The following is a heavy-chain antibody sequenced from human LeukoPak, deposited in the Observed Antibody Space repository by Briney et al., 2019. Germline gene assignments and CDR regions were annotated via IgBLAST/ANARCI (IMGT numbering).Heavy chain of an antibody. D-gene: IGHD6-13*01. V-gene: IGHV4-39*07. J-gene: IGHJ4*02. CDR1: GGSISSSSYY. CDR2: IYYSGST. Sequence: SETLSLTCTVSGGSISSSSYYWGWIRQPPGKGLEWIGSIYYSGSTYYNPSLKSRVTISVDTSKNQFSLKLTSVTATDTAVYYCARSRRSWSTFDYWGQGTLVTVSS. CDR3: ARSRRSWSTFDY.